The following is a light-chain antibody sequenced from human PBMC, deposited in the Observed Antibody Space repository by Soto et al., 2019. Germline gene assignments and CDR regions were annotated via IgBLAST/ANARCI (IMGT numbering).Light chain of an antibody. Sequence: DIQMTQSPSSLSASVGDRIAITCRASQSIRTFLNWYRQIPGKAPKLLIYGASLLQGGVPERFSGSGSGTDFTLTISSLEPEDFAVYYCQQRSNWPPITFGQGTRLEIK. V-gene: IGKV1-39*01. J-gene: IGKJ5*01. CDR1: QSIRTF. CDR2: GAS. CDR3: QQRSNWPPIT.